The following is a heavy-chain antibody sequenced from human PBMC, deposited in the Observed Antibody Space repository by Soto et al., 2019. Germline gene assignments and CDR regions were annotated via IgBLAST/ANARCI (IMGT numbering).Heavy chain of an antibody. V-gene: IGHV5-51*01. J-gene: IGHJ4*02. CDR1: GYRFTSYW. D-gene: IGHD2-2*02. CDR3: ARQEYCSSTSCYTVDS. Sequence: GESLKISCKGSGYRFTSYWIGWVRQMPGKGLEWMGIIYLGDSNTRYSPSFQGQVTISADKSISTAYLQWSSLKASDTAIYYCARQEYCSSTSCYTVDSWGQGTLVTVPQ. CDR2: IYLGDSNT.